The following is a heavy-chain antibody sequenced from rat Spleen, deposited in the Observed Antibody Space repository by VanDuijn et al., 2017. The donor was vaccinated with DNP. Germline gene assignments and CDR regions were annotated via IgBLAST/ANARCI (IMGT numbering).Heavy chain of an antibody. CDR1: RITFSDHN. J-gene: IGHJ4*01. CDR2: ISAGGHNT. CDR3: ARHGYNNYVMDA. D-gene: IGHD1-10*01. V-gene: IGHV5-25*01. Sequence: EVQLVESGGGIVQPGRSLKLSCAVSRITFSDHNMAWVRQAPKKGLEWVASISAGGHNTYYRDSVKGRFTISRDNAKNTLYFEMDSLRSEDTATYYCARHGYNNYVMDAWGQGASVTVSS.